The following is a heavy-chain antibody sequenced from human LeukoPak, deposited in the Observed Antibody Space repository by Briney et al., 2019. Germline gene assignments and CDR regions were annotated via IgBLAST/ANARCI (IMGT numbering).Heavy chain of an antibody. CDR1: GFTFSSYS. CDR2: ISSSSSTI. Sequence: PGGSLRLSCAASGFTFSSYSMNWVRQAPGKGLEWVSYISSSSSTIYYADSVKGRFTISRDNAKNSLYLQMNSLRAEDTAVYYCARGGKDYGDYEDYWGQGTLVTVSS. D-gene: IGHD4-17*01. J-gene: IGHJ4*02. CDR3: ARGGKDYGDYEDY. V-gene: IGHV3-48*04.